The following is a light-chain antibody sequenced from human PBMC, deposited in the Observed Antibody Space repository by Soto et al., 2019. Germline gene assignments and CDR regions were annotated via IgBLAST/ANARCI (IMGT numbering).Light chain of an antibody. CDR2: GAS. J-gene: IGKJ1*01. CDR1: QSISRT. CDR3: QQYNNWPLT. V-gene: IGKV3-15*01. Sequence: EILMTQSPATLSVSPGEGLTLSFRASQSISRTLAWYQQRPGQAPRLLIYGASSRATGLPARFSGSGSGTEFTLTISSLQSEDFAVYSCQQYNNWPLTFGQGTKVDI.